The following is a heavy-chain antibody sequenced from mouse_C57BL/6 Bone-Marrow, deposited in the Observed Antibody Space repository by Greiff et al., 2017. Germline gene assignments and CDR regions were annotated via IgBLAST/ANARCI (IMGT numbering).Heavy chain of an antibody. V-gene: IGHV1-69*01. D-gene: IGHD6-1*01. CDR2: IDPSDSYT. CDR1: GYTFTSYW. Sequence: VQLQQPGAELVMPGASVKLSCKASGYTFTSYWMHWVKQRPGQGLEWIGEIDPSDSYTNYNQKFKGKSTLTVDKSSSTAYMQLSSLTAEDSAVXCYARGHYHFDVWGTGTTVTVSS. CDR3: ARGHYHFDV. J-gene: IGHJ1*03.